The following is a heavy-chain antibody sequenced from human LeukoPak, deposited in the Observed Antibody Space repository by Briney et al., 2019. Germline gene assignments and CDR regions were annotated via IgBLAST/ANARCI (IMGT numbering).Heavy chain of an antibody. V-gene: IGHV3-48*02. CDR2: ISSSSSTI. CDR1: GFTFSTYS. CDR3: ARDRGSGSYYGLNDAFDI. D-gene: IGHD1-26*01. J-gene: IGHJ3*02. Sequence: GGSLRLSCAASGFTFSTYSMNWVRQAPGKGLEWISYISSSSSTIYYAGSVKGRFTISRDNAKNSLYLQMNSLRDEDTAVYYCARDRGSGSYYGLNDAFDIWGQGTMVTVSS.